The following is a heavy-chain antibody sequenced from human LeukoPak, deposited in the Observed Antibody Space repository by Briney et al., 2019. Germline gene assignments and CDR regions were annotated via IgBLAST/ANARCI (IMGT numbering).Heavy chain of an antibody. CDR2: VNSDGSST. J-gene: IGHJ5*02. CDR1: GFTFRSYW. V-gene: IGHV3-74*01. D-gene: IGHD2-15*01. CDR3: SGYNSLLVAP. Sequence: GESLKISCAASGFTFRSYWMHRVRHAPGKGLVWVSRVNSDGSSTIYADSVKGRFTISRDNAKNTVYLQMNSLRAEDTAVYYCSGYNSLLVAPWGQGTLVTVSS.